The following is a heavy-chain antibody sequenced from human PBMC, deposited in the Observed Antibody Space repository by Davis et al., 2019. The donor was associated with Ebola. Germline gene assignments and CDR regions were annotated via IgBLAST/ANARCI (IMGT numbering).Heavy chain of an antibody. CDR2: IYHSGST. J-gene: IGHJ4*02. CDR1: GYSISSGYY. V-gene: IGHV4-38-2*02. D-gene: IGHD4-17*01. Sequence: SETLSLTCTVSGYSISSGYYWGWIRQPPGKGLEWIGSIYHSGSTYYNPSLKSRVTISVDTSKNQFCLKLSSVTAADTAVYFCARVGGYGEYPTVYYFDYWGQGTQLSVSS. CDR3: ARVGGYGEYPTVYYFDY.